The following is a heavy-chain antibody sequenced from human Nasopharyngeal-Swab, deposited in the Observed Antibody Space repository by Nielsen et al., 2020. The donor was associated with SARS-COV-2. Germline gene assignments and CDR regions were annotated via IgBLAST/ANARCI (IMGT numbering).Heavy chain of an antibody. CDR3: AKDSSASGYLDY. D-gene: IGHD6-25*01. CDR2: MNPNSGNT. V-gene: IGHV1-8*01. Sequence: ASVKVSCKASGYTFTSYDINWVRQATGQGLEWMGWMNPNSGNTGYAQKFQGRVTMTRNTSISTAYMELSSLRSEDTAVYYCAKDSSASGYLDYWGQGTLVTVSS. CDR1: GYTFTSYD. J-gene: IGHJ4*02.